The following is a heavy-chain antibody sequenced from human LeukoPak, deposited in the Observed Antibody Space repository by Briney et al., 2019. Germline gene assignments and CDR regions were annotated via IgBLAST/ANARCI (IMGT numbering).Heavy chain of an antibody. CDR3: AGHRSYYGSGSYRFYFDY. CDR1: EFTVSSNY. Sequence: PGGSLRLSCAASEFTVSSNYMSWVRQAPGKGLEWVSVIYSGGSTYYADSVKGRFTISRDNSKNTLYLQMNSLRAEDTAVYYCAGHRSYYGSGSYRFYFDYWGQGTLVTVSS. CDR2: IYSGGST. D-gene: IGHD3-10*01. V-gene: IGHV3-66*04. J-gene: IGHJ4*02.